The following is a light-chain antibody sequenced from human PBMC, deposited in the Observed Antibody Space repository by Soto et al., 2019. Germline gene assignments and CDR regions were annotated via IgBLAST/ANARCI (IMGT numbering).Light chain of an antibody. V-gene: IGKV1-33*01. CDR1: QDIRQY. Sequence: DIQMTQSPSSLSASVGDRITITCQASQDIRQYLNWYQVKPGKAPKLLIFDGSRLEAGAPSGFSAGGFGTDFSFTISSLQPEDVATYYCQHYNSIPLSFGGGTKVDNK. CDR3: QHYNSIPLS. CDR2: DGS. J-gene: IGKJ4*01.